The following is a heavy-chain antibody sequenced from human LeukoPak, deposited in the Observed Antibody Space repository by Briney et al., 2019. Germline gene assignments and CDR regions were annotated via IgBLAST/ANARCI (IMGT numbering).Heavy chain of an antibody. Sequence: ASVKVSCKASGYTFTSYDINWVRQATGQGLEWMGWISAYNGNTNYAQKLQGRVTMTTDTSTSTAYMELRSLRSDDTAVYYCARDTYEHPYFDYWGQGTLVTVSS. CDR1: GYTFTSYD. CDR2: ISAYNGNT. D-gene: IGHD3-3*01. CDR3: ARDTYEHPYFDY. V-gene: IGHV1-18*01. J-gene: IGHJ4*02.